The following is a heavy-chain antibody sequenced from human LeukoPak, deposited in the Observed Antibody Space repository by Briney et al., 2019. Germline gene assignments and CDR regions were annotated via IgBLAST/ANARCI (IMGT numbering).Heavy chain of an antibody. CDR3: ARDYTIFGVVPEYYFDY. V-gene: IGHV1-2*02. D-gene: IGHD3-3*01. CDR2: INPNSGGT. CDR1: GYTFTGYY. J-gene: IGHJ4*02. Sequence: ASVKVSCKASGYTFTGYYMHWVRQAPGQGLEWMGCINPNSGGTNYAQKFQGRVTITRDTSISTAYMELSRLRSDETAVYYCARDYTIFGVVPEYYFDYWGQGTLVTVSS.